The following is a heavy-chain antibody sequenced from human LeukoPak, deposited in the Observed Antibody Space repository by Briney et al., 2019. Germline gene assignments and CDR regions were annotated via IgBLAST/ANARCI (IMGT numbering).Heavy chain of an antibody. Sequence: GGSLRLSCSASGFTFSSYAMHWVRRAPGKGLECVSAITGDGGRTYHADSVKGRFTISRDNSKNTLYLQMSSLRVEDTAVYYCVKDPFYGGNPLYYFDYWGQGTLVTVSS. J-gene: IGHJ4*02. D-gene: IGHD4-23*01. CDR1: GFTFSSYA. CDR2: ITGDGGRT. V-gene: IGHV3-64D*06. CDR3: VKDPFYGGNPLYYFDY.